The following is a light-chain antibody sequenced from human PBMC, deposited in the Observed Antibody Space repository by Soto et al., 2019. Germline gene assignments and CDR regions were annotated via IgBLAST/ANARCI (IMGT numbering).Light chain of an antibody. J-gene: IGKJ5*01. Sequence: DIQMTQSTSSVSASVGDRVIINCRASQDIRSRLAWYQQRPGRAPKLLIYDASSLQSGVPSRLSGSGSGTDFTLTIDGLQPEDFGTDDGQQGVSLSITFGQGTRLEIK. CDR1: QDIRSR. CDR3: QQGVSLSIT. V-gene: IGKV1-12*01. CDR2: DAS.